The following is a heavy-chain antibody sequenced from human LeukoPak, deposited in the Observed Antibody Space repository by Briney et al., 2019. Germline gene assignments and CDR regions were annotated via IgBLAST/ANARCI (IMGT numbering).Heavy chain of an antibody. Sequence: GGSLRLSCAASGFSFSSYEMNWVRQAPGKGLEWVSYISSSGSTKYYADSVKGRFTISRDNARNTLYLQMNSLRAADTAVYYCAKEGRTTWYRGWFDSWGQGTLVIVSS. CDR1: GFSFSSYE. CDR3: AKEGRTTWYRGWFDS. J-gene: IGHJ5*01. D-gene: IGHD6-13*01. V-gene: IGHV3-48*03. CDR2: ISSSGSTK.